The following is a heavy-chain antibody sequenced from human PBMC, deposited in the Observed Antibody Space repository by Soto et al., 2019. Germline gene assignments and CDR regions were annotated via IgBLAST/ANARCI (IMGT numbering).Heavy chain of an antibody. CDR2: IKQDGSEK. J-gene: IGHJ5*02. Sequence: GGSLRLSCAASGFTFSRYWMSWVRQAPGKGLEWVANIKQDGSEKYYVDSVKGRFTISRDNAKNSLYLQMNSLRAEDTAVYYCASLDILTGYANWFDPWGQGTLVTVSS. D-gene: IGHD3-9*01. CDR3: ASLDILTGYANWFDP. CDR1: GFTFSRYW. V-gene: IGHV3-7*01.